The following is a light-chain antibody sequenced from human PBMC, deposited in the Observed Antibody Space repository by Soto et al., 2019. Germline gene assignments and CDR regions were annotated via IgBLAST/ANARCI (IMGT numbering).Light chain of an antibody. CDR3: QKYNSAPRT. V-gene: IGKV1-27*01. CDR1: QGISNY. J-gene: IGKJ1*01. Sequence: DIQMTQSPSSLSASVGDRVTITCRASQGISNYLAWYQQKPGKVPKPLIYAASTLQSVVPSRFSGSGSGPDFTLTISSLQPEAVATYYCQKYNSAPRTFGQGTKVEIK. CDR2: AAS.